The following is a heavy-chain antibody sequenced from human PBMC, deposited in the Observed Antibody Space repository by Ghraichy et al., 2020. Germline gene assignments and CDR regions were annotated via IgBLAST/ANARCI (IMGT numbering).Heavy chain of an antibody. V-gene: IGHV1-2*02. CDR2: INLNSGGT. CDR1: GYTFTGYF. Sequence: ASVKVSCKASGYTFTGYFMHWVRQAPGQGLEWMGWINLNSGGTNYAQKFQGRVTMTRDTSISTAYLDLSRLRYDDTAVYYCASGPEPFDYWGQGTLVTVSS. CDR3: ASGPEPFDY. J-gene: IGHJ4*02.